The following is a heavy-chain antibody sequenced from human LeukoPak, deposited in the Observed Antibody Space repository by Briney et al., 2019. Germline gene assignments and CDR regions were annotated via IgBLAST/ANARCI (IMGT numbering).Heavy chain of an antibody. CDR2: INHSGST. CDR3: AQQGGYYYYGMDV. V-gene: IGHV4-34*01. CDR1: GGSFSGYY. Sequence: SETLSLTCAVYGGSFSGYYWSWIRQPPGKGLEWIGEINHSGSTNYNPSLKSRVTISVDTSKNQSSLKLSSVTAADTAVYYCAQQGGYYYYGMDVWGQGTTVTVSS. D-gene: IGHD3-16*01. J-gene: IGHJ6*02.